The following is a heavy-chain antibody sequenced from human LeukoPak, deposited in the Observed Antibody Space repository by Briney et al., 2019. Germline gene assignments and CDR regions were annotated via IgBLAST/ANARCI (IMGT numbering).Heavy chain of an antibody. CDR2: ITGSGGET. CDR1: GFTFSNYA. CDR3: VEWGDYDVLTGYYDPDY. Sequence: PGASLRLSCAASGFTFSNYAMSWVRQAPGKGLEWVSAITGSGGETYYAYSVKGRFTISRENSKNTLYLQVNSLRADDAAVDYCVEWGDYDVLTGYYDPDYWGQGSLVTVSS. D-gene: IGHD3-9*01. V-gene: IGHV3-23*01. J-gene: IGHJ4*02.